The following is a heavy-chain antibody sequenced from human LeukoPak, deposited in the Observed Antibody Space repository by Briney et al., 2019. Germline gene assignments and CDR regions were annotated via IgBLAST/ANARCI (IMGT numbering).Heavy chain of an antibody. Sequence: GESLKISCKGSGYSFTSYWIGWVRQMPGKGLEWMGIIYPGDSDTRYSPSFQGQVTISADKSISTAYLQWSSLKASDTAMYYCARPRGGSGSYYDAFDIWGQGTMVTVPS. CDR1: GYSFTSYW. CDR2: IYPGDSDT. D-gene: IGHD3-10*01. V-gene: IGHV5-51*01. J-gene: IGHJ3*02. CDR3: ARPRGGSGSYYDAFDI.